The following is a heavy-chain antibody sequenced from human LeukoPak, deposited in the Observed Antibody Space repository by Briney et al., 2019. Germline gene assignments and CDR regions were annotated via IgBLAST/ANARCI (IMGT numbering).Heavy chain of an antibody. V-gene: IGHV3-23*01. J-gene: IGHJ5*02. CDR1: GFTFSSYA. CDR2: ISGSSGST. Sequence: GGSLRLSCAVSGFTFSSYAMSWVRQAPGKGMEWLTAISGSSGSTYYDASVKGRLTISRDKSKYTLYLQMNSVRAEDTAVEYCAKDRSPTVTFWFDPWGQGTLVIVSS. CDR3: AKDRSPTVTFWFDP. D-gene: IGHD4-17*01.